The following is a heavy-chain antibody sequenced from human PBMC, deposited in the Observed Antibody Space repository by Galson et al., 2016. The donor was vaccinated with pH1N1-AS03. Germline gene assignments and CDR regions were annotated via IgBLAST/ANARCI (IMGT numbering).Heavy chain of an antibody. J-gene: IGHJ6*02. D-gene: IGHD5-18*01. CDR3: GKSPMDTYHLDV. CDR1: GFTFSSHG. V-gene: IGHV3-33*01. Sequence: SLRLSSAASGFTFSSHGMHWVRQTPGKGLEWVAVIWHDGSEKYYADSVKGRFTISRDNSKNTLYLQMNSLRAEDTAVYYCGKSPMDTYHLDVWGQGTTVTVSS. CDR2: IWHDGSEK.